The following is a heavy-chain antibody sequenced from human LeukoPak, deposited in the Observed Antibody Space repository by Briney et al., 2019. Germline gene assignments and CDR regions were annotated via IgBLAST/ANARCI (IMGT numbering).Heavy chain of an antibody. V-gene: IGHV4-30-2*01. CDR2: IYHSGST. J-gene: IGHJ3*02. D-gene: IGHD3-3*01. Sequence: PSETLSLTCTVSGGSISSGGYYWSWIRQPPGKGLEWIGYIYHSGSTYYNPSLKSRVTISVDRSKNQFSLKLSSVTAADTAVYYCARVNGYDFWSGYYPADAFDIWGQGTMVTVSS. CDR3: ARVNGYDFWSGYYPADAFDI. CDR1: GGSISSGGYY.